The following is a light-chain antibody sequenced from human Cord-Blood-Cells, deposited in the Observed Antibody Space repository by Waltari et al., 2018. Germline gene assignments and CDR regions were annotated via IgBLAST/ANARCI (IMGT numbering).Light chain of an antibody. CDR1: RGTRNYN. CDR2: VGTGGIVG. Sequence: QPVLTQPPSASASLGASVTPPCTLRRGTRNYNVDGYHQRPGKGTRFVMRVGTGGIVGSKGDGIPDRFSVLGSGLNRYLTIKNIQEEDESDYHCGADHGSGSNFVWVFGGGTKLTVL. CDR3: GADHGSGSNFVWV. J-gene: IGLJ3*02. V-gene: IGLV9-49*01.